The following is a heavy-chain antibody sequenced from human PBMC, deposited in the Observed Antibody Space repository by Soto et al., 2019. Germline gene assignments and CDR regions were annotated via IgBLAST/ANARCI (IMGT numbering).Heavy chain of an antibody. CDR3: AKDRRYYGSGSYSERGYYFDY. CDR2: ISGSGGST. CDR1: GFTFSSYA. D-gene: IGHD3-10*01. Sequence: GGSLRLSCAASGFTFSSYAMSWVRQAPGKGLEWVSAISGSGGSTYYADSVKGRFTISRDNSKNTLYLQMNSLRAEDTAVYYWAKDRRYYGSGSYSERGYYFDYWGQGTLVTVSS. J-gene: IGHJ4*02. V-gene: IGHV3-23*01.